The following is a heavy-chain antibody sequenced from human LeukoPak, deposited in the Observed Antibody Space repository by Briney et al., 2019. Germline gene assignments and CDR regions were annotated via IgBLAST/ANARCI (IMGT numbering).Heavy chain of an antibody. CDR1: GFTFSKYW. Sequence: GGSLRLSCAASGFTFSKYWLHWLRQAPGKGLVWVSRINPDDKSASYADSVKGRFTISRDNSKDTLYLQMSGLRVEDTAVYYCAKGLRGLRNRIMGDTFDLWGQGTMVAVSS. CDR2: INPDDKSA. CDR3: AKGLRGLRNRIMGDTFDL. V-gene: IGHV3-74*01. J-gene: IGHJ3*01. D-gene: IGHD1-14*01.